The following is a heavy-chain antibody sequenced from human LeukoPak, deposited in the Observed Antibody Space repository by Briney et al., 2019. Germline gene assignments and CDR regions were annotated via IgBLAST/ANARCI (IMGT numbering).Heavy chain of an antibody. J-gene: IGHJ4*02. V-gene: IGHV1-69*04. CDR1: GGSFSSYT. Sequence: SVKVSCKASGGSFSSYTICWVRQAPRQALEWMGRIIPILGIAKYAQKFQGRVTITADKSTSTAYMELSSLRSEDTAVYYCARDPLRSGWFGVPDYWGQGTLVTVSS. CDR2: IIPILGIA. D-gene: IGHD6-19*01. CDR3: ARDPLRSGWFGVPDY.